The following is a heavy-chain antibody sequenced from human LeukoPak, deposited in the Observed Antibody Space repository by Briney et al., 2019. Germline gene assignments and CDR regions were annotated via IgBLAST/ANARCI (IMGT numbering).Heavy chain of an antibody. Sequence: GGSLRLSCAASGFTFSSYGMSWVRQAPGMGLEWVSAIVPSGSSTFYTDSVKGRFTISRDSSKNTLYLQMNSLRAEDTAIYYCAKQLLPHYSWFDPWGQGTLVTVSS. CDR2: IVPSGSST. J-gene: IGHJ5*02. CDR3: AKQLLPHYSWFDP. D-gene: IGHD4-23*01. V-gene: IGHV3-23*01. CDR1: GFTFSSYG.